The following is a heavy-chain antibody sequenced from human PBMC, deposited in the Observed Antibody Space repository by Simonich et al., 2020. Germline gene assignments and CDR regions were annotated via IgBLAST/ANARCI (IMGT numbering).Heavy chain of an antibody. D-gene: IGHD6-6*01. J-gene: IGHJ3*02. CDR2: IKQDGSEK. V-gene: IGHV3-7*01. CDR1: GFTFSSYW. CDR3: AREGIAARDAFDI. Sequence: EVQLVESGGGLVQPGGSLRLSCAASGFTFSSYWMSWVRQAPGKGLEGVANIKQDGSEKYYVDSVKGRLTISRDNAKNSLYLQMNSLRAEDTAVYYCAREGIAARDAFDIWGQGTMVTVSS.